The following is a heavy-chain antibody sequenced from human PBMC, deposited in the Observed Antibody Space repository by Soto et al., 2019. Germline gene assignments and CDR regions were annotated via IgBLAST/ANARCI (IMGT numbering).Heavy chain of an antibody. CDR2: ISPYDDST. CDR3: ARGGYYDNQWVTLRHYGLDV. D-gene: IGHD3-16*01. Sequence: QVQLVQSAGEMKKPGASVQVSCKASGYTFIRYGITWVRQAPGQGFEWMGWISPYDDSTIYAQKLQGRVTMTADTSTRIVNLAVRSLKSDDTAVYYCARGGYYDNQWVTLRHYGLDVWGQGTSVTVSS. J-gene: IGHJ6*02. CDR1: GYTFIRYG. V-gene: IGHV1-18*01.